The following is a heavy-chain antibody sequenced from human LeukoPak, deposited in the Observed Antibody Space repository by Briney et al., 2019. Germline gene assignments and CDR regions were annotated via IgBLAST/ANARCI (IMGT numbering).Heavy chain of an antibody. D-gene: IGHD6-6*01. J-gene: IGHJ6*03. CDR2: ISYDGSNK. Sequence: PERSLRLSCAASGFIFSNYGMHWVRQAPGKGLEWVAVISYDGSNKYYADSVKGRFTISRDNSKNTLYLQMNSLRAEDTAVYYCAEGGGAHPYYYYYYMDVWGKGTTVTVSS. CDR3: AEGGGAHPYYYYYYMDV. CDR1: GFIFSNYG. V-gene: IGHV3-30*03.